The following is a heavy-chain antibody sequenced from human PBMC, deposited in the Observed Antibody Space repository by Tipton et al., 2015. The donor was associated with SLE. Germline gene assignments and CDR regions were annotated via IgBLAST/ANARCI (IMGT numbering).Heavy chain of an antibody. V-gene: IGHV3-13*01. CDR2: IGLGGDT. CDR3: ARVGAVAGSANHY. Sequence: SLRLSCAASGFTFNRYDMHWVRQITGKGLEWVSAIGLGGDTHYRDSVKGRFTVSRDNSKNNLYLQMNSLRPEDTAVYYCARVGAVAGSANHYWGQGTLVTVSS. J-gene: IGHJ4*02. CDR1: GFTFNRYD. D-gene: IGHD6-19*01.